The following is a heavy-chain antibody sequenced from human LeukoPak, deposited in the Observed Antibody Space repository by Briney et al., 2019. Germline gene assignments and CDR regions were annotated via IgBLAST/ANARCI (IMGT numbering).Heavy chain of an antibody. D-gene: IGHD3-10*01. CDR1: GDSMSSYY. J-gene: IGHJ4*02. V-gene: IGHV4-59*01. CDR3: AGGHHLSGSYSYYFDY. Sequence: SETLSLTCSVSGDSMSSYYWNWIRQPPGKGLEWIGYIYYSGSTNYNPSLKSRVTISVDTSKNQFSLKLSSVTAADTAVYYCAGGHHLSGSYSYYFDYWGLGTLVTVSS. CDR2: IYYSGST.